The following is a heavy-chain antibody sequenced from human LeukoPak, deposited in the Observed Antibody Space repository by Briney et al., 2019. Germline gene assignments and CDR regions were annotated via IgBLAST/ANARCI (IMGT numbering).Heavy chain of an antibody. CDR3: AKTPPSYGR. J-gene: IGHJ4*02. D-gene: IGHD1-14*01. CDR2: ISGDGATT. CDR1: GFTFDDYA. V-gene: IGHV3-43*02. Sequence: QPGGSLRLSCAVSGFTFDDYAMHWVRQAPGKGLEWVSLISGDGATTYYADSVKGRFTISRDNSKNSLYLRMNSLRTEDTALYYCAKTPPSYGRWGQGTLVTVSS.